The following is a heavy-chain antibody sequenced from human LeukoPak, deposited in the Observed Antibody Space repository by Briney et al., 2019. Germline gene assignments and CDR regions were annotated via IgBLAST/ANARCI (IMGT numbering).Heavy chain of an antibody. J-gene: IGHJ4*02. Sequence: GASVKVSCTASGFTFTSSAMQWVRQARGQRLEWIGWIVVGSGNTNYAQKFQERVTITRDMSTSTAYMELSSLRSEDTAVYYCAAISYYDYVWGSYHRNNYFDYWGQGTLVTVSS. D-gene: IGHD3-16*02. CDR1: GFTFTSSA. V-gene: IGHV1-58*02. CDR3: AAISYYDYVWGSYHRNNYFDY. CDR2: IVVGSGNT.